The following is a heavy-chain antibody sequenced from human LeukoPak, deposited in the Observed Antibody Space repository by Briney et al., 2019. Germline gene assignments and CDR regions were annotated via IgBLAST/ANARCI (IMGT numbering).Heavy chain of an antibody. D-gene: IGHD6-13*01. J-gene: IGHJ4*02. CDR2: MHYSGST. CDR1: GGSIGNNAYY. CDR3: ARAAAAAGPVHDY. V-gene: IGHV4-39*07. Sequence: TSETLSLTCTVSGGSIGNNAYYWGWIRQAPGKGLEWIGSMHYSGSTYYNPSLTSPVTISADTSKNHFSLKLSSVTAADTAVYYCARAAAAAGPVHDYWGQGTLVTVSS.